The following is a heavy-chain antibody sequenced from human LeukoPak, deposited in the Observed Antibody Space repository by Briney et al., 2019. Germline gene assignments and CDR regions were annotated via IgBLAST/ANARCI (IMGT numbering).Heavy chain of an antibody. CDR2: IYYSGST. D-gene: IGHD3-22*01. CDR1: GGSISSYY. Sequence: SETLSLTCTVSGGSISSYYWSWIRQPPGKGLGWIGYIYYSGSTNYNPSLKSRVTISVDTSKNQFSLKLSSVTAADTAVYYCARVVPDYYDSSGYYLAAFDIWGQGTMVTVSS. J-gene: IGHJ3*02. CDR3: ARVVPDYYDSSGYYLAAFDI. V-gene: IGHV4-59*01.